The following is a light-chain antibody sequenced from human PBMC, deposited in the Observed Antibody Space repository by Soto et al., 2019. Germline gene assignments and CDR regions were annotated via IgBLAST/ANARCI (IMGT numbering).Light chain of an antibody. Sequence: DIQMTQSPSSLSASVGDRVTITCRASQRISKYLNWYQQKPGKATKLLIYGASTLQGGVPSRFSGSGSGTECDLTISSLQREDFATYFCQQSFIIPLTFGGGTNVEIK. J-gene: IGKJ4*01. V-gene: IGKV1-39*01. CDR1: QRISKY. CDR2: GAS. CDR3: QQSFIIPLT.